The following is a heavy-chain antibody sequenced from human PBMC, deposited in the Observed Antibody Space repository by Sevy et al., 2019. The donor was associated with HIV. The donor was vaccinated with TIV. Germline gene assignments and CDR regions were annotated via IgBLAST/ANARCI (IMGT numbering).Heavy chain of an antibody. CDR3: AIVVLSYYRGARSYQGDCFDP. J-gene: IGHJ5*02. CDR2: FDPEHGEA. V-gene: IGHV1-24*01. Sequence: ASVKVSCKVSGYTLTQLSIHWVRQAPGKGLEWMGNFDPEHGEAFYAQRFQGRVTMTGDTSTNTVYMQLTSLTSEHTAVYYCAIVVLSYYRGARSYQGDCFDPWGQGSPLTVSS. CDR1: GYTLTQLS. D-gene: IGHD3-9*01.